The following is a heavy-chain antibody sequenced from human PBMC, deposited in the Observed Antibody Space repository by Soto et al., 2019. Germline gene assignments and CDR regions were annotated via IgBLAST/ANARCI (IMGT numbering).Heavy chain of an antibody. J-gene: IGHJ5*02. CDR1: GGSISSGGYY. V-gene: IGHV4-31*03. D-gene: IGHD1-7*01. CDR3: ARELELRYWFDP. CDR2: IYYSGST. Sequence: PXETLSLTCTVSGGSISSGGYYWSWIRQHPGKGLEWIGYIYYSGSTYYNPSLKSRVTISVDTSKNQFSLKLSSVTAADTAVYYCARELELRYWFDPWGQGTLVTVSS.